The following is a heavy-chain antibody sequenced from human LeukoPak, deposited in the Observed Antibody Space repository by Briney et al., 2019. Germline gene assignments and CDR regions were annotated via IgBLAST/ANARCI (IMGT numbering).Heavy chain of an antibody. Sequence: SETLSLTCTVSGGSISSGSYYWSWIRQPPGKGLEWIGSIYYSGSTYYNPSLKSRVTISVDTSKNQFSLKLSSVTAADTAVYYCSGYDYVWGSYRWFDYWGQGTLVTASS. J-gene: IGHJ4*02. CDR3: SGYDYVWGSYRWFDY. V-gene: IGHV4-39*07. CDR2: IYYSGST. D-gene: IGHD3-16*02. CDR1: GGSISSGSYY.